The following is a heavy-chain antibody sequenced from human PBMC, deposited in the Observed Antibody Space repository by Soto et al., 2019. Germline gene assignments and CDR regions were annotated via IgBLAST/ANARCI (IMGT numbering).Heavy chain of an antibody. V-gene: IGHV1-2*04. CDR2: INPNSGGT. CDR3: ARGGAYSGGLNWFDP. D-gene: IGHD1-26*01. CDR1: GYTFTGYY. J-gene: IGHJ5*02. Sequence: GASVKVSCKASGYTFTGYYMHWVRQAPGQGLEWMGWINPNSGGTNYAQKFQGWVTMTRDTSMSTAYMELSRLRSDDTAVYYCARGGAYSGGLNWFDPWGQGTLVTVSS.